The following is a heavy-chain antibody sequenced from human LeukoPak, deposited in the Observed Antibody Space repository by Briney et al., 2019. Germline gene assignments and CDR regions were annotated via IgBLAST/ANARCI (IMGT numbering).Heavy chain of an antibody. V-gene: IGHV1-46*01. Sequence: GVSVKVSCKASGYTFTSYYMHWVRQAPGQGLEWMGIINPSGGSTSYAQKFQGRVTMTRDTSTSTVYMELSSLRSEDTAVYYCARDYAVDTAMEKGFDYWGQGTLVTVSS. D-gene: IGHD5-18*01. CDR2: INPSGGST. CDR3: ARDYAVDTAMEKGFDY. CDR1: GYTFTSYY. J-gene: IGHJ4*02.